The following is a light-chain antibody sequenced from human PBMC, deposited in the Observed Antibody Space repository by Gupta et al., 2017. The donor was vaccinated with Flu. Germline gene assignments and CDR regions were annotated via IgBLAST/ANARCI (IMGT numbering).Light chain of an antibody. J-gene: IGLJ3*02. CDR3: VTYAGSNNLV. CDR1: GSDIGTYNY. CDR2: EVN. Sequence: QSALPQPPSASGSPGQSVTISCTGTGSDIGTYNYVSWYQQHPGKAPKLMLVEVNKRPAGVPARFSGSKSGSTAYLTVSELKEEAEADYYCVTYAGSNNLVFGGGTKLTVL. V-gene: IGLV2-8*01.